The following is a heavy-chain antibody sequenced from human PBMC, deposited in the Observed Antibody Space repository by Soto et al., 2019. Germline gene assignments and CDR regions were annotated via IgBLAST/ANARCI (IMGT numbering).Heavy chain of an antibody. Sequence: ASVKVSCKASGYTFTNHYMHWVRQAPGQGLEWMGTINPSGGNTNYAQKLQGRVTMTRDTSTSTVYMELSSLRSDDTAMYYCAIDGVTDTFAFEDSGQATLVTVS. V-gene: IGHV1-46*03. CDR3: AIDGVTDTFAFED. D-gene: IGHD2-21*02. CDR1: GYTFTNHY. J-gene: IGHJ4*02. CDR2: INPSGGNT.